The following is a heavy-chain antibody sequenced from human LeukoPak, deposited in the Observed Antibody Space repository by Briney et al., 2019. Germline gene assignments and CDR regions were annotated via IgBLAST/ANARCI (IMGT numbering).Heavy chain of an antibody. V-gene: IGHV3-30*09. CDR1: GFTFSSYA. D-gene: IGHD3-22*01. CDR2: ISYDGSNK. CDR3: AREVSEGFDS. Sequence: GRSLRLSCAASGFTFSSYAMHWVRQAPGKGLEWVAVISYDGSNKYYADSVKGRFAISRDNAKNSLYLQMNSLRAEDTALYYCAREVSEGFDSWGQGTLVTVSS. J-gene: IGHJ4*02.